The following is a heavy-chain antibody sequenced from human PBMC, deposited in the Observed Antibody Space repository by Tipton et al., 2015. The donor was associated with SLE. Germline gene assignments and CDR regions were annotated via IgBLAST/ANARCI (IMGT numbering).Heavy chain of an antibody. Sequence: TLSLTCTVSGGSISSGGYYWSWIRQHPGKGLEWIGYIYYSGSTYYNPSLKGRVTISVDTSKNQFSLKLSSVTAADTAVYYCARVDNSGYYCFDDWGQGTPVTVSS. V-gene: IGHV4-31*03. CDR2: IYYSGST. D-gene: IGHD3-22*01. J-gene: IGHJ4*02. CDR3: ARVDNSGYYCFDD. CDR1: GGSISSGGYY.